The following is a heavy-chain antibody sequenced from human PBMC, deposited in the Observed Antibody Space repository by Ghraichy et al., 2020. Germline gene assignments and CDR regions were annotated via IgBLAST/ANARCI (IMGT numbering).Heavy chain of an antibody. CDR1: GGSISSYY. D-gene: IGHD3-3*01. CDR2: INYSGST. J-gene: IGHJ6*03. V-gene: IGHV4-59*01. CDR3: ARVREGITIFGVVYYMDV. Sequence: SETLSLTCTVSGGSISSYYWSWIRQPPGKGLEWIGYINYSGSTNYNPSLKSLVTISVDTSKNQFSLKLSSVTAADPAVYYCARVREGITIFGVVYYMDVWGKGTTVTVSS.